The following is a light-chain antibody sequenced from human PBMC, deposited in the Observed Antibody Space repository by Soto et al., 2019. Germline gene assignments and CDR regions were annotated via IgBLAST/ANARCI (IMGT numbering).Light chain of an antibody. CDR2: SNN. Sequence: QSALTQPPSASGTPGQRVTISCSGSSSNIGCNTVNWYQQLPGTAPKLLIYSNNQRPSGVPDRFSGSKSGTSASLAISGLQSEDEADYYCAAWDDSLNGVVFGGGTKVTVL. CDR1: SSNIGCNT. V-gene: IGLV1-44*01. CDR3: AAWDDSLNGVV. J-gene: IGLJ2*01.